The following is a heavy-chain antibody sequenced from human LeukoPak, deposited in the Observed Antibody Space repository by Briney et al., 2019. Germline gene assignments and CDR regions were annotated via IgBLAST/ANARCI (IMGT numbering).Heavy chain of an antibody. J-gene: IGHJ4*02. D-gene: IGHD3-22*01. V-gene: IGHV1-8*01. Sequence: ASVKVSCKASRYTFTSYDINWVREAAGQGLEWMGWMNPNTGRTGFAQRFQGRFTMTRDTSISTAYMELSSLRSEDTAVYYCARLSQTPDYYSNGGYYYLGYWGQATPVTVSS. CDR2: MNPNTGRT. CDR3: ARLSQTPDYYSNGGYYYLGY. CDR1: RYTFTSYD.